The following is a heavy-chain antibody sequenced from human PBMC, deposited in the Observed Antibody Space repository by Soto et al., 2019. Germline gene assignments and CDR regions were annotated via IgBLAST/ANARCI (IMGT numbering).Heavy chain of an antibody. J-gene: IGHJ4*02. CDR2: ISGNGGST. Sequence: GGSLRLSCAASGFFFSSYAMSWVRKAPGKGLEWVSSISGNGGSTYYADSVKGRFTISRDNSKNTQYLQMDSLRAEDTAVYYCAKAEKSSAVAGYFDSWGQGTLVTVSS. V-gene: IGHV3-23*01. CDR3: AKAEKSSAVAGYFDS. CDR1: GFFFSSYA. D-gene: IGHD6-19*01.